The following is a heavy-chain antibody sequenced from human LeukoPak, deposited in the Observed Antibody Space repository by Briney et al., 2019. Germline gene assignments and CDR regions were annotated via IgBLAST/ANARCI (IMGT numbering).Heavy chain of an antibody. D-gene: IGHD3-3*01. V-gene: IGHV4-59*12. CDR2: IYYSGST. Sequence: SETLSLTCTVSGVSISSYYWSWIRQPPGKGLEWIGYIYYSGSTNYNPSLKSRVTISVDTSKNQFSLKLSSVTAADTAVYYCARAHDFWSGYYYYMDVWGKGTTVTVSS. J-gene: IGHJ6*03. CDR1: GVSISSYY. CDR3: ARAHDFWSGYYYYMDV.